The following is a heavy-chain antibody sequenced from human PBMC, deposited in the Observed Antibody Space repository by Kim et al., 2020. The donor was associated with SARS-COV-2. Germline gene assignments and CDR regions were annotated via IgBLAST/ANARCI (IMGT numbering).Heavy chain of an antibody. V-gene: IGHV1-18*01. J-gene: IGHJ4*02. Sequence: NPTYAQKLQGRVTMTTDTSTRTAYMELRSLRSDDTAVYYCARGSSYFDYWGQGTLVTVSS. D-gene: IGHD1-26*01. CDR2: NP. CDR3: ARGSSYFDY.